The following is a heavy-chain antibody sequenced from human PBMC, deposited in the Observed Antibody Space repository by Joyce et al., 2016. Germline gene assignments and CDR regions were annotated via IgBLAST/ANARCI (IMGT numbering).Heavy chain of an antibody. CDR2: IYHSGYT. CDR3: ARSPGRGGAFDI. V-gene: IGHV4-38-2*01. D-gene: IGHD1-26*01. J-gene: IGHJ3*02. Sequence: QVQLQESGPGLVKPSETLSLTCGVSGYSISSGYYWGWIRQPPGRGLEWIGSIYHSGYTFYNPSIESRVAISVDTSKNQFSLKVTSVTAADTARYYCARSPGRGGAFDIWGQGTMVIVSS. CDR1: GYSISSGYY.